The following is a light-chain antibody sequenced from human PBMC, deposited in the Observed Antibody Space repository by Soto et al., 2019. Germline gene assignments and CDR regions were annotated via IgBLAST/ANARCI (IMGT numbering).Light chain of an antibody. Sequence: QSALTQPASVSASPGQSITISCTGTSSDVGYYNYVSWYQQHPGKAPKLMIYXXXXXXXXXXXXXXGSKSGHTASLTISGLQAEDXXXYYCNSYTTSSTHVFGTGTKLTVL. CDR3: NSYTTSSTHV. CDR2: XXX. J-gene: IGLJ1*01. V-gene: IGLV2-14*03. CDR1: SSDVGYYNY.